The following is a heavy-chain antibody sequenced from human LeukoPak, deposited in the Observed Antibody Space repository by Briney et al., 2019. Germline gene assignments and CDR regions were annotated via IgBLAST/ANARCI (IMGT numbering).Heavy chain of an antibody. CDR3: AGVVAATPGDY. D-gene: IGHD2-15*01. Sequence: GGSLRLSCAASGFTFSSYSMKWVRQAPGKGLEWVSSISSSSSYIYYADSVKGRFTISRDNAKNSLYLQMNSLRAEDTAVYYCAGVVAATPGDYWGQGTLVTVSS. V-gene: IGHV3-21*01. CDR2: ISSSSSYI. CDR1: GFTFSSYS. J-gene: IGHJ4*02.